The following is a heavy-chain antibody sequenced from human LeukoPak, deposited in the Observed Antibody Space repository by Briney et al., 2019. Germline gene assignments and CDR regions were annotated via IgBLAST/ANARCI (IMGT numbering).Heavy chain of an antibody. V-gene: IGHV4-4*07. CDR1: RGSMNNYY. CDR3: ARTSATGATYFDY. J-gene: IGHJ4*02. D-gene: IGHD1-26*01. CDR2: IYSTGIT. Sequence: SETLSLTCTVSRGSMNNYYWSWIRQPAVKGLEWIGRIYSTGITHYNPTLKSRVTLSVDTSKSQFSLNLSSVTAADTAVYYCARTSATGATYFDYWGQGTLVTVSS.